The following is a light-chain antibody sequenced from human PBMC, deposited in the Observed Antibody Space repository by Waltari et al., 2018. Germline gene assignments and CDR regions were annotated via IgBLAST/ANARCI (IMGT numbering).Light chain of an antibody. CDR3: AAWDDSLNGFVG. J-gene: IGLJ2*01. CDR2: SNH. Sequence: QSVLTQPPSASGTPGQRVTIPCSGSSSNVGIHTVNWYQLLPGTAPKLLIYSNHQRPSGVPDRFSGSKSGTSASLAISGLQSEDEADYYCAAWDDSLNGFVGFGGGTKLTVL. CDR1: SSNVGIHT. V-gene: IGLV1-44*01.